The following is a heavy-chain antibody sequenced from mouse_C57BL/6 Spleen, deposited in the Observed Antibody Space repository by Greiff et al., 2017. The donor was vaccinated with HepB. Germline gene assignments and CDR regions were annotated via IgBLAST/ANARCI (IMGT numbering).Heavy chain of an antibody. J-gene: IGHJ1*03. V-gene: IGHV1-15*01. D-gene: IGHD1-1*01. Sequence: VQLQQSGAELVRPGASVTLSCKASGYTFTDYEMHWVKQTPVHGLEWIGAIDPETGGTAYNQKFKGKAILTADKSSSTAYMELRSLTSEDSAVYYCTREEFYYGSSYEYFDVWGTGTTVTVSS. CDR2: IDPETGGT. CDR3: TREEFYYGSSYEYFDV. CDR1: GYTFTDYE.